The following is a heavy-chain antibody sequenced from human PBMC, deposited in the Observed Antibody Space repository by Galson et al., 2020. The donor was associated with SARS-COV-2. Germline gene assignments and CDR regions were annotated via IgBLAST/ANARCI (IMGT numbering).Heavy chain of an antibody. D-gene: IGHD3-16*02. J-gene: IGHJ3*01. CDR3: ARAGYSSTWTLGDALDV. CDR2: ISTDGNNK. Sequence: GASLKISCAASGFTFSNFGMHWVRQAPGKGLEWVAVISTDGNNKYDADSVKGRFTISRDNSDNTLYLQMHSLRPEDTAVYFCARAGYSSTWTLGDALDVWGQGTLVTVSS. CDR1: GFTFSNFG. V-gene: IGHV3-30*03.